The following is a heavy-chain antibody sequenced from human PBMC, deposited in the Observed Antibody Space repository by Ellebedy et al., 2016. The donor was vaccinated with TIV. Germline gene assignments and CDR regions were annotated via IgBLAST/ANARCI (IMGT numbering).Heavy chain of an antibody. CDR1: GGSFSGYS. V-gene: IGHV4-34*01. J-gene: IGHJ4*02. Sequence: MPSETLSLTCAVYGGSFSGYSWSWIRQPPGKGLEWIGEINHSGSTNYNPSLKSRVTISVDTSKNQFSLNLSSVTAADTAVYYCARGLARDYWGQGTLVTVSS. CDR3: ARGLARDY. CDR2: INHSGST.